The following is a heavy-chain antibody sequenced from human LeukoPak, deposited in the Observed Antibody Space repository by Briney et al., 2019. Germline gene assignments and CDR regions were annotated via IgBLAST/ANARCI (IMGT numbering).Heavy chain of an antibody. Sequence: SQTLSLTCAVSGGSISSGGYSWSWIRQPPGKGLEWIGYIYHSGSTYYNPSLKSRVTISVDRSKNQFSLKLSSVTAADTAVYYCARTAAEGFDYWGQGTPVTVSS. CDR1: GGSISSGGYS. V-gene: IGHV4-30-2*01. D-gene: IGHD6-13*01. J-gene: IGHJ4*02. CDR2: IYHSGST. CDR3: ARTAAEGFDY.